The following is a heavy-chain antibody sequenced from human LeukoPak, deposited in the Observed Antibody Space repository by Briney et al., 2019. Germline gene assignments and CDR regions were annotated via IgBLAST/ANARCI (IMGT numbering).Heavy chain of an antibody. CDR1: GFTFSSYA. CDR2: ISYDGSNK. V-gene: IGHV3-30-3*01. J-gene: IGHJ3*01. CDR3: AREVGSPAVRSAFDL. Sequence: GGSLRLSCAASGFTFSSYAMHWVRQAPGKGLEWVAVISYDGSNKYYADSVKGRFTISRDNSKNTLYLQMNSLRAEDTAVYYCAREVGSPAVRSAFDLWGQGTLVTVS. D-gene: IGHD2-15*01.